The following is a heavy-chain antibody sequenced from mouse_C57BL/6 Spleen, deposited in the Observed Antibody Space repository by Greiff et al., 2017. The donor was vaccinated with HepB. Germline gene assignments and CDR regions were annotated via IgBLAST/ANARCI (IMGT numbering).Heavy chain of an antibody. V-gene: IGHV1-26*01. Sequence: VQLQQSGPELVKPGASVKISCKASGYTFTDYYMNWVKQSLGKSLEWIGDINPNNGGTSYNQKFKGKATLTVDKSSSTAYMELRSLTSEDSAVYYCARGHYYGSSSPFAYWGQGTLVTVSA. CDR2: INPNNGGT. D-gene: IGHD1-1*01. CDR1: GYTFTDYY. J-gene: IGHJ3*01. CDR3: ARGHYYGSSSPFAY.